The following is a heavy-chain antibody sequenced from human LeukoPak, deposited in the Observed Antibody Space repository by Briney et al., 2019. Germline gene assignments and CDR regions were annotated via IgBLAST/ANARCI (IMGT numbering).Heavy chain of an antibody. CDR2: IYNSGST. D-gene: IGHD6-19*01. V-gene: IGHV4-59*08. Sequence: PSETLSLTCTVSGGSISSYYWSWIRQPPGKGLEWMGYIYNSGSTNYNPSLKSRVTISVDTSKNQFSLKLSSVTAADTAVYYCARQTLSSGWSYFDCWGQGTLVTVSS. CDR1: GGSISSYY. J-gene: IGHJ4*02. CDR3: ARQTLSSGWSYFDC.